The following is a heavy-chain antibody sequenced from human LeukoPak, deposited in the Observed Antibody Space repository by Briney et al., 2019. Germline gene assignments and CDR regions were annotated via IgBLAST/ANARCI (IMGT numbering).Heavy chain of an antibody. D-gene: IGHD3-16*01. CDR2: INHSGST. CDR3: ARGYYDYVWGSYAPGYFDY. J-gene: IGHJ4*02. CDR1: GGSFSGYY. V-gene: IGHV4-34*09. Sequence: PSETLSLTCAVYGGSFSGYYWSWIRQPPGKGLEWIGEINHSGSTNYNPSLKSRVTISVDTSKNQFSLKLSSVTAADTAVYHCARGYYDYVWGSYAPGYFDYWGQGTLVTVSS.